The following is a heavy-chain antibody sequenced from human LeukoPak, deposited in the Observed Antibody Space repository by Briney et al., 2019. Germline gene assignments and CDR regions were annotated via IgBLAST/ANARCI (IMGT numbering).Heavy chain of an antibody. D-gene: IGHD1-26*01. V-gene: IGHV1-46*01. J-gene: IGHJ4*02. Sequence: ASVKVSCKASGYTFTSYYMHWMRQAPGQGLEWMGIINPSGGSTSYAQKFQGRVTMTTDTSTSTVYMELSSLRSEDTAVYYCAREVGATSFDYWGQGTLVTVSS. CDR2: INPSGGST. CDR3: AREVGATSFDY. CDR1: GYTFTSYY.